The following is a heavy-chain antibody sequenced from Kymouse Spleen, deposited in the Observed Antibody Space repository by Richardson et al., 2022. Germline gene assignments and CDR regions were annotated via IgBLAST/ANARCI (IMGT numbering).Heavy chain of an antibody. CDR1: GGSISSSSYY. V-gene: IGHV4-39*01. J-gene: IGHJ5*02. CDR3: ARESLIL**YQLLCLQLVRP. CDR2: IYYSGST. D-gene: IGHD2-2*02. Sequence: QLQLQESGPGLVKPSETLSLTCTVSGGSISSSSYYWGWIRQPPGKGLEWIGSIYYSGSTYYNPSLKSRVTISVDTSKNQFSLKLSSVTAADTAVYYCARESLIL**YQLLCLQLVRPLGPGNPGHRLL.